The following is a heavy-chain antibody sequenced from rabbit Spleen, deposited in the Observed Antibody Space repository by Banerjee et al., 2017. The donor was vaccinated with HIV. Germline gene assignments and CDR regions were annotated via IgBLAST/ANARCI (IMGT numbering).Heavy chain of an antibody. J-gene: IGHJ6*01. D-gene: IGHD8-1*01. Sequence: QSLEESGGDLVQPEGSLTLTCKASGIDLSTTYYMCWVRQPPGKGLELIACIAGSSSGFTYSATWAKGRFTCSKTSSTTVTLQMTSLTAADTATYFCARDSGSSFSSYGMDLWGPGTLVTVS. CDR3: ARDSGSSFSSYGMDL. CDR2: IAGSSSGFT. V-gene: IGHV1S40*01. CDR1: GIDLSTTYY.